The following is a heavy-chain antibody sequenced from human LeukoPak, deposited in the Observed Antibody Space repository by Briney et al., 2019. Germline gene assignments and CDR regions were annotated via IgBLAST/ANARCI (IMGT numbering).Heavy chain of an antibody. J-gene: IGHJ5*02. V-gene: IGHV3-30*18. CDR2: ISYDGSNK. CDR3: AKVAGATAGWFDP. D-gene: IGHD1-26*01. Sequence: GGSLRLSCAASGFTFSSYGMHWVRQAPGKGLEWVAVISYDGSNKYYADSVKGRFTISRDNSKNTLYLRMNSLRAEDTAVYYCAKVAGATAGWFDPWGQGTLVTVSS. CDR1: GFTFSSYG.